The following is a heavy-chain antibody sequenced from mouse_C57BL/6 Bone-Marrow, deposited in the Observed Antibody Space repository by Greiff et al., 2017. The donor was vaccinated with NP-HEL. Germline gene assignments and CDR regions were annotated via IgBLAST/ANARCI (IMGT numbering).Heavy chain of an antibody. CDR2: ISDGGSYT. Sequence: GGLVKPGGSLKLSCAASGFTFSSYAMSWVRQTPEKRLEWVATISDGGSYTYYPDNVKGRFTISRDNAKNNLYLQMSHLKSEDTAMYYCARGEGLLHYAMDYWGQGTSVTVSS. J-gene: IGHJ4*01. D-gene: IGHD1-1*01. CDR3: ARGEGLLHYAMDY. CDR1: GFTFSSYA. V-gene: IGHV5-4*03.